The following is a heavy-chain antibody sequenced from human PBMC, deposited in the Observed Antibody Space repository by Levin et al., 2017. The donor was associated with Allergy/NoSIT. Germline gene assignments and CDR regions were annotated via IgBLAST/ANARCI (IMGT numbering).Heavy chain of an antibody. CDR3: AKAGGRSWFDP. D-gene: IGHD3-10*01. CDR2: INPNSGDT. Sequence: ASVKVSCKASGYTFPGSYMHWVRQAPGQGLEWMGWINPNSGDTKYAQKFQGRVTMTRDTSISAAYMELSGLRSDDAAVYYCAKAGGRSWFDPWGQGTLVTVSS. J-gene: IGHJ5*02. CDR1: GYTFPGSY. V-gene: IGHV1-2*02.